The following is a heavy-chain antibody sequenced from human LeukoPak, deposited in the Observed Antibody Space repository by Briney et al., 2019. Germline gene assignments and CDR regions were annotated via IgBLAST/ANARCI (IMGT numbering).Heavy chain of an antibody. J-gene: IGHJ4*02. CDR3: TRGAPQRELLPGY. V-gene: IGHV3-7*01. CDR2: IKQDGSEK. Sequence: GGSLRLSCAASGFTFSDYWMIWVSHPPGKRLEWVANIKQDGSEKYYVDSVKGRFTISRDNAKNSLYLQMNRLRVEDTAVYYCTRGAPQRELLPGYWGQGTLVTVSS. D-gene: IGHD1-26*01. CDR1: GFTFSDYW.